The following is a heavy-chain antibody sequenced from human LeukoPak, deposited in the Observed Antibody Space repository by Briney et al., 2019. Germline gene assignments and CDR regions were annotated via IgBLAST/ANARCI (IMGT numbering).Heavy chain of an antibody. CDR2: IYYSGST. D-gene: IGHD1-26*01. CDR1: GGSISCSGYY. Sequence: PSETLSLTCTVSGGSISCSGYYWGWIRQPPGKGLEWIASIYYSGSTYYNPSLKSRVTISVDTSKNQLSLKLSSLTAADTAVYYCARHEYSGSYYGLTWFDPWGPGTLVTVSS. V-gene: IGHV4-39*01. CDR3: ARHEYSGSYYGLTWFDP. J-gene: IGHJ5*02.